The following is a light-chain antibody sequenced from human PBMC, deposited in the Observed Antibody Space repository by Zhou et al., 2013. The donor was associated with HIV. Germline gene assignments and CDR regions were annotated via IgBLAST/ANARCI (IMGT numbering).Light chain of an antibody. J-gene: IGKJ2*01. CDR2: GAS. CDR3: QQYGSSYT. CDR1: QSVRSY. V-gene: IGKV3-20*01. Sequence: EIVLTQSPATLSLSPGERATLSCTASQSVRSYLAWYQQKPGQAPRLLIYGASSRATGIPDRFSGSGSGTDFTLTISRLEPEDFAVYYCQQYGSSYTFGQGTKLEIK.